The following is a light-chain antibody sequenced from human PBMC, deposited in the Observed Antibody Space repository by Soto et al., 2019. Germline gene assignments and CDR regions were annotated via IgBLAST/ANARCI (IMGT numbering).Light chain of an antibody. CDR1: QSLVHNNRNTC. CDR3: MQDKRSSWT. CDR2: NVS. J-gene: IGKJ1*01. Sequence: DIVMTQPPLSSPVTLGQAASISCRSSQSLVHNNRNTCLSWFQQRPGNPPRLLIYNVSGWFCGVPGRFSGSGAGTEFTLTISSVQAEDVGAYYCMQDKRSSWTFGQGTKVDIK. V-gene: IGKV2-24*01.